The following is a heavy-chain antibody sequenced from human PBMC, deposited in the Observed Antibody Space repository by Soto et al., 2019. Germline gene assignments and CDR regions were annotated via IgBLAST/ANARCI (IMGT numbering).Heavy chain of an antibody. J-gene: IGHJ4*02. CDR1: GGSISSGGYY. Sequence: QVQLQESGPGLVKPSQTLSLTCTVSGGSISSGGYYWSWIRQHPGKGLEWIGYIYYSGSTYYNPSLKSRVTISVDTSKNQFSLKLSSVTAADSAVYYCARGTDSSGYYVDYWGQGTLVTVSS. CDR3: ARGTDSSGYYVDY. V-gene: IGHV4-31*03. D-gene: IGHD3-22*01. CDR2: IYYSGST.